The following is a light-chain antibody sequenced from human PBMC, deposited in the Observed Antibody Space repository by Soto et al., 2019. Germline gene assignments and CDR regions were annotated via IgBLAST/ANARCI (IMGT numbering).Light chain of an antibody. CDR2: AAS. CDR1: RSLSSSY. CDR3: QQQGT. V-gene: IGKV3-20*01. J-gene: IGKJ2*01. Sequence: EIVLTQSPGTLSLSPGERATLSCRASRSLSSSYVVWYQQKPGQAPRLLIYAASRRATGIPDRFSGSGSATEYTLTISRLEPEAFAVYYCQQQGTFGQGNKLEIK.